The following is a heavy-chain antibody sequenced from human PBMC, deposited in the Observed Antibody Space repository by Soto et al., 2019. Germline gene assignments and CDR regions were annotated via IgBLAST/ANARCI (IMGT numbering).Heavy chain of an antibody. CDR1: GGSFSGYY. J-gene: IGHJ6*02. V-gene: IGHV4-34*01. Sequence: QVQLQQWGAGLLKPSETLSLTCAVYGGSFSGYYWSWIRQPPGKGLEWIGEINHSGSTNYNPSLKSRVTISVDTSKNQFSLKLSSVTAADTAVYYCARVAVYWRYYYYGMDVWGQGTTVTVSS. D-gene: IGHD2-8*01. CDR2: INHSGST. CDR3: ARVAVYWRYYYYGMDV.